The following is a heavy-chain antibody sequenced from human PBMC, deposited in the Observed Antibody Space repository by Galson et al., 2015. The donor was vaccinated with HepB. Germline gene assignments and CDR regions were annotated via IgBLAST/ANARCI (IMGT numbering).Heavy chain of an antibody. V-gene: IGHV4-4*07. CDR2: IYSSGSP. CDR1: GGSISHYY. Sequence: LSLTCTVSGGSISHYYWSWIRQPAGRGLEWIGRIYSSGSPNYNPSLKSRVTMSVDTSKNQIFLRLNSVTAADTAVYYCARGVGAATAEAFDIWGQGTKVTVSS. CDR3: ARGVGAATAEAFDI. D-gene: IGHD2-15*01. J-gene: IGHJ3*02.